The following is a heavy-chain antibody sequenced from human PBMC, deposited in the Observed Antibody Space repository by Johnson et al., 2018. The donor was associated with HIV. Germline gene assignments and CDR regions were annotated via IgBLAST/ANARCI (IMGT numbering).Heavy chain of an antibody. CDR3: ARDFVAFGECTAFDI. Sequence: VQLVESGGGLIQPGGSLRLSCAASGFTVSSNYMSWVRQAPGKGLEWVSGINWNGGSTGYADSVTDRFTISRDNAKNSLYLQMNSLRAEDTALYYCARDFVAFGECTAFDIWGQGTMVAVSS. D-gene: IGHD3-10*01. CDR1: GFTVSSNY. CDR2: INWNGGST. J-gene: IGHJ3*02. V-gene: IGHV3-20*04.